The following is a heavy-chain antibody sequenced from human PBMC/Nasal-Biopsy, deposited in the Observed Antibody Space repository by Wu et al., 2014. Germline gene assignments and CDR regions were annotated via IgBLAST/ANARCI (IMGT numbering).Heavy chain of an antibody. Sequence: KVSCKASGYTFTDYYIHWVRQAPGQGLEWMGRINPDSGVTNFAQKFQGRVTMTEDTSISTAYMELSRLRSDDTAVYYCARDFTYFHTSGYSPYYYYYYMDVWGKGTTVTVSS. V-gene: IGHV1-2*06. CDR3: ARDFTYFHTSGYSPYYYYYYMDV. D-gene: IGHD3-22*01. J-gene: IGHJ6*03. CDR2: INPDSGVT. CDR1: GYTFTDYY.